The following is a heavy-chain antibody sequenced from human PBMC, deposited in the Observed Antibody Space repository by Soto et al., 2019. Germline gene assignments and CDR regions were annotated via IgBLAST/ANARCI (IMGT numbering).Heavy chain of an antibody. CDR2: ISSSSSYI. D-gene: IGHD2-2*01. V-gene: IGHV3-21*01. CDR1: GFTFSSYN. CDR3: ARVGLVVPAAFRATNWFDP. J-gene: IGHJ5*02. Sequence: GGSLRLSCAASGFTFSSYNMNWVRQAPGKWLEWVSSISSSSSYIYYADSVKGRFTISRDNAKNSLYLQMNSLRAEDTAVYYCARVGLVVPAAFRATNWFDPWGQGTLVTVSS.